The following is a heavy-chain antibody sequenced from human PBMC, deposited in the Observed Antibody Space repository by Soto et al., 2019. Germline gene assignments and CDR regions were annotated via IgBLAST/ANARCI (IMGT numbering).Heavy chain of an antibody. D-gene: IGHD3-9*01. CDR1: GFTFSDYY. J-gene: IGHJ3*02. CDR2: ISSSGSTI. CDR3: ARSRARMYYDILTGYYLDAFDI. Sequence: GGSLRLSCAASGFTFSDYYMSWIRQAPGKGLEWVSYISSSGSTIYYADSVKGRFTISRDNAKNSLYLQMNSLRAEDTAVYYCARSRARMYYDILTGYYLDAFDIWGQGTMVTVSS. V-gene: IGHV3-11*01.